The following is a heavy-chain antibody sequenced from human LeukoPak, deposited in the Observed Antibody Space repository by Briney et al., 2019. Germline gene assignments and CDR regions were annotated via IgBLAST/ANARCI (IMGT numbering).Heavy chain of an antibody. J-gene: IGHJ4*02. Sequence: GGSLRLSSAVSGVTLSSFGMDGGGQAPGKGLEWVAVIWYDGSNKYYADSVKGRFTISRDNSKNTLYLQMNSLRAEDTAVYYCANGECCRSRPSVCATEYSGQGTLVTVSS. V-gene: IGHV3-33*06. CDR2: IWYDGSNK. CDR3: ANGECCRSRPSVCATEY. D-gene: IGHD2-15*01. CDR1: GVTLSSFG.